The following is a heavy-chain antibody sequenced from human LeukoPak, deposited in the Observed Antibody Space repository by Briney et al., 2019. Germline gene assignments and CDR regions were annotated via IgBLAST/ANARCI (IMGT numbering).Heavy chain of an antibody. D-gene: IGHD5-12*01. J-gene: IGHJ4*02. CDR2: INSDGSST. CDR3: ARVPYSGYDLDY. V-gene: IGHV3-74*01. CDR1: GFTFSSYW. Sequence: GGSLRFSCAASGFTFSSYWMHWVRQAPGKGLVWVSRINSDGSSTSYADSVKGRFTISRDNAKNTLYLQMNSLRAEDTAVYYCARVPYSGYDLDYWGQGTLVTVSS.